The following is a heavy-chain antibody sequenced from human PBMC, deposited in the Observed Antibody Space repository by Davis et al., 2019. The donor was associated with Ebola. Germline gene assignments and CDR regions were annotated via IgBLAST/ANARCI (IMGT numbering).Heavy chain of an antibody. CDR2: INSDGSST. Sequence: HTGGSLRLSCAASGFTFSSYWMHWVRQAPGKGLVWVSRINSDGSSTSYADSVKGRFTISRDNAKNTLYLQMNSLRAEDTAVYYCARGVRLRFLEWLYYYGMDVWGKGTTVTVSS. CDR1: GFTFSSYW. CDR3: ARGVRLRFLEWLYYYGMDV. V-gene: IGHV3-74*01. J-gene: IGHJ6*04. D-gene: IGHD3-3*01.